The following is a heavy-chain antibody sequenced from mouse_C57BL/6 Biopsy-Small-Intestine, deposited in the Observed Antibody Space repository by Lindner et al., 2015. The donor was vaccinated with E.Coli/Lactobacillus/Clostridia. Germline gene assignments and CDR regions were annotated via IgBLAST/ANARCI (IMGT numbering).Heavy chain of an antibody. CDR3: ARDYYGSSYYAMDY. D-gene: IGHD1-1*01. V-gene: IGHV5-4*01. CDR2: ISDGGSYT. J-gene: IGHJ4*01. CDR1: GFTFSSYA. Sequence: VQLQESGGGLVKPGGSLKLSCAASGFTFSSYAMSWVRQTPEKRLEWVATISDGGSYTYYPDNVKGRFTISRDNAKNNLYLQISHLKSEDTAMYYCARDYYGSSYYAMDYWGQGTSVTVSS.